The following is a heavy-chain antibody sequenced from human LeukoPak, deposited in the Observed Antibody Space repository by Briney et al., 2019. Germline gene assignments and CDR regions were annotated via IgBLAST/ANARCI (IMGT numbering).Heavy chain of an antibody. CDR1: GGTFSSYA. Sequence: GASVKVSCKASGGTFSSYAISWVRQAPGQGLEWMGGIIPIFCTANYAQKFEGRVTITADEYTSTAYMELSRLRSEDTAVYYCARTVGGYSGYDYFFDYWGQGTLVTVSS. J-gene: IGHJ4*02. CDR2: IIPIFCTA. D-gene: IGHD5-12*01. V-gene: IGHV1-69*13. CDR3: ARTVGGYSGYDYFFDY.